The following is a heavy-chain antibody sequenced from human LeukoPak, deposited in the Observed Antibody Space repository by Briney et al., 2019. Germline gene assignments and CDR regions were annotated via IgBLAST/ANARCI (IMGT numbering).Heavy chain of an antibody. Sequence: GGSLRLSCAASGFIFSNFWMAWVRRAPGKGLEWVANIKSDGTKEYYVDSVRGRFTISRDNAKNSLYLQMNSLRAEDTAVYYCARGGQNFLDGRGQGTLVTVSS. D-gene: IGHD1-26*01. CDR1: GFIFSNFW. CDR2: IKSDGTKE. CDR3: ARGGQNFLDG. V-gene: IGHV3-7*01. J-gene: IGHJ4*02.